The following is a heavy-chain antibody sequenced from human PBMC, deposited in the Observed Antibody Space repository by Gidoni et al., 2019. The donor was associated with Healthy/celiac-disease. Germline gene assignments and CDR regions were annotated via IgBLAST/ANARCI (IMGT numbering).Heavy chain of an antibody. CDR1: GFTFSSYW. D-gene: IGHD2-15*01. CDR2: IKQDGSEK. CDR3: ARDGYCSGGSCRYYYYYMDV. Sequence: EVQLVESGGGLVQPGGSLRLSCAASGFTFSSYWMSWVRQAPGKGMEWVANIKQDGSEKYYVDSVKGRFTISRDNAKNSLYLQMNSLRAEYTAVYYCARDGYCSGGSCRYYYYYMDVWGKGTTVTVSS. J-gene: IGHJ6*03. V-gene: IGHV3-7*03.